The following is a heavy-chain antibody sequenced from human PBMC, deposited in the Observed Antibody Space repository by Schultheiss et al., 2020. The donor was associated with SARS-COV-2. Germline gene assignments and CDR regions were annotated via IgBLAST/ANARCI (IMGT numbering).Heavy chain of an antibody. Sequence: GGSLRLSCAASGFTFSSYAMHWVRQAPGKGLEWVSAISGSGGSTYYADSVKGRFTISRDNSKNTLYLQMNSLRAEDTAVYYCATDGVVAAIRFDYWGQGTLVTVSS. D-gene: IGHD2-15*01. J-gene: IGHJ4*02. V-gene: IGHV3-23*01. CDR1: GFTFSSYA. CDR2: ISGSGGST. CDR3: ATDGVVAAIRFDY.